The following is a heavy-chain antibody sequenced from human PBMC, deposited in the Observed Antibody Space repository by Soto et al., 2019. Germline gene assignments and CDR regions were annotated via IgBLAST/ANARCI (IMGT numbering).Heavy chain of an antibody. CDR3: ARFPLRREWANIDY. J-gene: IGHJ4*02. V-gene: IGHV4-59*01. Sequence: QVQLQESGPGLVKPSETLSLTCTVSGGSISSYYWSWIRQPPGKGLEWIGYIYYSGSTNYNPSLKSRVTISVDTSKNQFSLKLSSVTAADTAVYYCARFPLRREWANIDYWGQGTLVTVSS. D-gene: IGHD3-3*01. CDR1: GGSISSYY. CDR2: IYYSGST.